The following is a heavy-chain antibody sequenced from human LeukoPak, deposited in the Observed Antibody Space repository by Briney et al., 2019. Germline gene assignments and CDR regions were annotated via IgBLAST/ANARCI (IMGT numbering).Heavy chain of an antibody. CDR2: IYYSGST. V-gene: IGHV4-61*08. CDR3: ARVTWESRSFDY. J-gene: IGHJ4*02. CDR1: GGSISSGGYY. Sequence: PSETLSLTCTVSGGSISSGGYYWSWIRQHPGKGLEWIGYIYYSGSTNYNPSLKSRVTISVDTSKNQFSLKLNSVTAADTAVYYCARVTWESRSFDYWGQGTLVTVSS. D-gene: IGHD1-26*01.